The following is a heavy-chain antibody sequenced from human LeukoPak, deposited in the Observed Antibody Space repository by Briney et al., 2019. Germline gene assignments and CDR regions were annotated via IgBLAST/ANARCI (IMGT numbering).Heavy chain of an antibody. CDR2: IRYDGSNK. J-gene: IGHJ4*02. Sequence: TGGSLRLSCAASGFTFSSYGMHWVRQAPGKGLEWVAFIRYDGSNKYYADSVKGRFTISRDNSKNTLYLQMNSLRAEDTAEYYCASSIAVAGRVFDYWGQGTLVTVSS. CDR1: GFTFSSYG. CDR3: ASSIAVAGRVFDY. D-gene: IGHD6-19*01. V-gene: IGHV3-30*02.